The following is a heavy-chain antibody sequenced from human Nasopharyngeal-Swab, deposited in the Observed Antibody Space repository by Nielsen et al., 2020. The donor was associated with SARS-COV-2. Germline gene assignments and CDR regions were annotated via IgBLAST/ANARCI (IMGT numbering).Heavy chain of an antibody. CDR2: IRYDGTDI. CDR3: AKGRGDIVVVPAAIPEYFRH. D-gene: IGHD2-2*01. V-gene: IGHV3-30*02. J-gene: IGHJ1*01. Sequence: WIRQPPGKGLEWVAFIRYDGTDIYYGDSVRGRFTISRDNSKNTLYLQVNSLRAEDTAVYYCAKGRGDIVVVPAAIPEYFRHWGQGTLVTV.